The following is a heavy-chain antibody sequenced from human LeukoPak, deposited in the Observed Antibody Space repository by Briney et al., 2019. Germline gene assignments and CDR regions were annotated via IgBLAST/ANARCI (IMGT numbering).Heavy chain of an antibody. CDR2: IYHRGTA. J-gene: IGHJ4*02. V-gene: IGHV4-4*02. CDR1: GGSISGSHW. CDR3: ARGVGYGGNSGDY. Sequence: SETLSLTCAVSGGSISGSHWWSWVRQPPGKGLEWIGQIYHRGTANYNPSLKSRVTISVDTSKNQFSLKLSSVTAADTAVYYCARGVGYGGNSGDYWGQGTLVTVSS. D-gene: IGHD4-23*01.